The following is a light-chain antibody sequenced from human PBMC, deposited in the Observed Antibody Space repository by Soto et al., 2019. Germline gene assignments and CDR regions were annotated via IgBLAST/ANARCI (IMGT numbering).Light chain of an antibody. CDR1: QSISSW. CDR3: QQSYSTPLWT. J-gene: IGKJ1*01. CDR2: AAS. Sequence: DIQMTQSPSTLSASVGDRVTITFRASQSISSWLAWYQQKPGKAPKLLIYAASSLQSGVPSRFSGSGSGTDFTLTISSLQPEDFATYYCQQSYSTPLWTFGQGTKVDI. V-gene: IGKV1-39*01.